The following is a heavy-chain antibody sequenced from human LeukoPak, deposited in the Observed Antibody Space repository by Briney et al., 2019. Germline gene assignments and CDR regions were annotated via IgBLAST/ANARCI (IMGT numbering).Heavy chain of an antibody. Sequence: SVKVSCKASGGTFSSYAISWVRQAPGQGLEWMGGIIPIFGTANYAQKFQGRVTITADESTSTAYMELSSLRSEDTAVYYCARGYCSGRSCYMWYSDYWGQGTLVTVSS. CDR2: IIPIFGTA. D-gene: IGHD2-15*01. J-gene: IGHJ4*02. CDR3: ARGYCSGRSCYMWYSDY. CDR1: GGTFSSYA. V-gene: IGHV1-69*13.